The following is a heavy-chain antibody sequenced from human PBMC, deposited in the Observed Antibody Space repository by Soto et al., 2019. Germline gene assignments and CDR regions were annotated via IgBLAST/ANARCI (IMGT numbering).Heavy chain of an antibody. Sequence: QVQLVQSGAEVKKPGASVKVSCKASGYTFSNYGINWVRQAPGQGLEWRGWISAYNGNTNYAQKFQGRGTVTTDTYTSPAYMEMWSLRSDDSAVYYWARMSFWSRTILTFSYSVQIWGPGIMLTVSS. CDR1: GYTFSNYG. CDR3: ARMSFWSRTILTFSYSVQI. J-gene: IGHJ3*02. V-gene: IGHV1-18*01. CDR2: ISAYNGNT. D-gene: IGHD1-26*01.